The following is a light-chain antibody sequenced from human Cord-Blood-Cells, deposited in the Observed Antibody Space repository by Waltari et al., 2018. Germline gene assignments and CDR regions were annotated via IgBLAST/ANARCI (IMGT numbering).Light chain of an antibody. CDR3: SSYTSSSTFWV. CDR1: SSDVVGYNY. Sequence: QSALTQPASVSGSPGQSITISCTGTSSDVVGYNYVSWYQQLPGKAPKPMINDVSKRPSGVSNRFSGSKSGNTASLTMSGLQAEDEADYYCSSYTSSSTFWVFGGGTKLTVL. J-gene: IGLJ3*02. CDR2: DVS. V-gene: IGLV2-14*01.